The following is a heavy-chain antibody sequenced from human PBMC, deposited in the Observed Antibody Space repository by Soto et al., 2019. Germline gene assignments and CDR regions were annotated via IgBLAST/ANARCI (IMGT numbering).Heavy chain of an antibody. CDR3: ARTYYDYIWGSYRNDDAFDI. Sequence: PGGSLRLSCAASGFTFSSYSMNWVRQAPGKGLEWVSSISSSSSYIYYADSVKGRFTISRDNAKNSLYLQMNSLRAEDTAVYYCARTYYDYIWGSYRNDDAFDIWGQGTMVTVSS. J-gene: IGHJ3*02. CDR2: ISSSSSYI. D-gene: IGHD3-16*02. CDR1: GFTFSSYS. V-gene: IGHV3-21*01.